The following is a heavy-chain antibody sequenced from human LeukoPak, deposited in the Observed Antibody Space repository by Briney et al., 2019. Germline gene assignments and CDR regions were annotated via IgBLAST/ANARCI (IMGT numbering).Heavy chain of an antibody. CDR1: GFTFSSYW. D-gene: IGHD3-3*01. CDR3: ARDRYYDFWGGYYPTELYYYGTDV. V-gene: IGHV3-7*01. Sequence: GGSLRLSCAASGFTFSSYWMSWVRQAPGKGLEWVANIKQDGSEKYYVDSVKGRFTISRDNAKNSLYLQMNSLRAEDTAVYYCARDRYYDFWGGYYPTELYYYGTDVWGQGTTVTVSS. CDR2: IKQDGSEK. J-gene: IGHJ6*02.